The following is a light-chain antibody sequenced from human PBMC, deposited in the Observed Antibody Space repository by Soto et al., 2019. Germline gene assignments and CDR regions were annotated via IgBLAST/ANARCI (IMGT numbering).Light chain of an antibody. CDR3: QQYNNGPVGT. CDR1: QSVSSN. Sequence: EIVMTQSPATLSVSPGERATLSCRASQSVSSNLAWYQQKPGQAPRLLIYGASTRATGIPARFSGSGSGTEFTLTISSLQSEDFAVYYCQQYNNGPVGTFGPGTKVDIK. CDR2: GAS. V-gene: IGKV3-15*01. J-gene: IGKJ3*01.